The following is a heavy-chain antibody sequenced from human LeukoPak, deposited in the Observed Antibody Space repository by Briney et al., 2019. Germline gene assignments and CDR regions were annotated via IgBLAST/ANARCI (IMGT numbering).Heavy chain of an antibody. Sequence: PGGSLRLSCAASGFTLSDHSMDWVRQAPGKGLEWVGRTKNKVNSYTTEYAASVKGRFTISRDDSKNSLYLQMNGLKIEDTAVYYCATGAVSAAAALDYWGQGTLVTVSS. V-gene: IGHV3-72*01. CDR2: TKNKVNSYTT. CDR3: ATGAVSAAAALDY. J-gene: IGHJ4*02. D-gene: IGHD2-2*01. CDR1: GFTLSDHS.